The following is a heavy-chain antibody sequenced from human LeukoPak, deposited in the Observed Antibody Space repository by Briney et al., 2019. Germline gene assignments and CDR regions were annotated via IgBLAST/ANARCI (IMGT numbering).Heavy chain of an antibody. CDR3: AVEISRLVIHAFDL. J-gene: IGHJ3*01. V-gene: IGHV3-48*03. CDR2: ISSNGYTI. Sequence: GGSLRLSCAASGFIFSSYEMNWVRQAPGKGLEWLSYISSNGYTIYYADSVKGRFTISRDNPRNTVYLQMNSLTTEDTAVYYCAVEISRLVIHAFDLWGQGTMVTVSS. D-gene: IGHD3-16*02. CDR1: GFIFSSYE.